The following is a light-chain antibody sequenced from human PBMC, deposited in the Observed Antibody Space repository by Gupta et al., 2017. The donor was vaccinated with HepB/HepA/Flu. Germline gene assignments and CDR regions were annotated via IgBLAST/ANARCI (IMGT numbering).Light chain of an antibody. CDR2: DDS. V-gene: IGLV3-21*03. CDR3: QVWDSSGDHLVI. CDR1: NIGSKS. Sequence: SYVLTQPPSVPVAPGKRARITCGGNNIGSKSVHWYQQKPGQAPVLVVYDDSDRPSGIPERFSGSNSGSPATLTISRVEAGDEADYYCQVWDSSGDHLVIFGGGTKLTVL. J-gene: IGLJ2*01.